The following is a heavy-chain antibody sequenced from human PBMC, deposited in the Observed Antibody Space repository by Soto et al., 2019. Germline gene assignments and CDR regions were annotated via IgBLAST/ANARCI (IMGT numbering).Heavy chain of an antibody. D-gene: IGHD3-9*01. CDR2: ISSSSTYI. CDR3: ARDQGYDILTAYAY. J-gene: IGHJ4*02. CDR1: EFTFSSYS. Sequence: PGGSLRLSCAASEFTFSSYSMNWVRQAPGKGLEWVSSISSSSTYIYYADSVKGRFTISRDNAKNSLYLQLNSLRAEDTAVYYCARDQGYDILTAYAYWGQGTLVTVSS. V-gene: IGHV3-21*01.